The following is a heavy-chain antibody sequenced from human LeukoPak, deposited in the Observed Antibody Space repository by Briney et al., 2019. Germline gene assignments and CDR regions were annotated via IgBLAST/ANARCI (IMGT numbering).Heavy chain of an antibody. CDR2: IYHSGST. D-gene: IGHD3-10*01. J-gene: IGHJ6*03. V-gene: IGHV4-38-2*02. CDR1: GYSISSGYY. Sequence: SETLSLTCAVSGYSISSGYYWGWIRQPPGKGLEWIGSIYHSGSTYYNPSLKSRVTISVDTSKNQFSLKLSSVTAADTAVYYCARDPPGGPANYYYMDVWGKGTTVTASS. CDR3: ARDPPGGPANYYYMDV.